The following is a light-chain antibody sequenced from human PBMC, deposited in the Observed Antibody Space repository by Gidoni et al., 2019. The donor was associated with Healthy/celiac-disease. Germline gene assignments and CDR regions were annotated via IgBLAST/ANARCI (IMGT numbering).Light chain of an antibody. CDR1: QSISSY. CDR2: AAS. Sequence: DIQMTQSPSSLSASVGDRVTITCRASQSISSYLNWYQQKPGKAPKLLIYAASSLQSGVPSRFSGSGSGTDFTLTISSLPPEDFATYYCQQSYSLLTFXGXTKVEIK. CDR3: QQSYSLLT. V-gene: IGKV1-39*01. J-gene: IGKJ4*01.